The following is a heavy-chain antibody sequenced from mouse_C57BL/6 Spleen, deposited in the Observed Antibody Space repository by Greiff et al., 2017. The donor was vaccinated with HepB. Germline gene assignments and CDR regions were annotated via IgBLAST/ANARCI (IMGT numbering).Heavy chain of an antibody. CDR2: IHPNSGST. Sequence: QVHVKQPGAELVKPGASVKLSCKASGYTFTSYWMHWVKQRPGQGLEWIGMIHPNSGSTNYNEKFKSKATLTVDKSSSTAYMQLSSLTSEDSAVYYCARSPLYGSSPYFDYWGQGTTLTVSS. CDR1: GYTFTSYW. CDR3: ARSPLYGSSPYFDY. D-gene: IGHD1-1*01. V-gene: IGHV1-64*01. J-gene: IGHJ2*01.